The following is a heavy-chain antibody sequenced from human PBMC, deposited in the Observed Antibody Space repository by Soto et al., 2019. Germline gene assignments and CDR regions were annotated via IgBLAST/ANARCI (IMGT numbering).Heavy chain of an antibody. D-gene: IGHD2-15*01. J-gene: IGHJ4*02. Sequence: GGSLRLSCAASGFTFSNAWMSWVRQAPGKGLEWVGRIKSKTDGGTTDYAAPVKGRFTISRDDSKNTLYLQMNSLKTEDTAVYYCTTGVWTVVVVAAVLFDYWGQGTLVTVSS. CDR1: GFTFSNAW. V-gene: IGHV3-15*01. CDR2: IKSKTDGGTT. CDR3: TTGVWTVVVVAAVLFDY.